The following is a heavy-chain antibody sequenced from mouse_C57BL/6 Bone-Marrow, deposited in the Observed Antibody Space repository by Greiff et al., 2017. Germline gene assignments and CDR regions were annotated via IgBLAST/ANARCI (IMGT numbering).Heavy chain of an antibody. V-gene: IGHV1-69*01. CDR1: GYTFTSYW. CDR3: ARLYGNYLMYYFYY. CDR2: IDPSDSYT. J-gene: IGHJ2*01. Sequence: VQLQQPGAELVMPGASVKLSCKASGYTFTSYWMHWVKQRPGQGLEWIGEIDPSDSYTNYNQKFQGKSTLTVDKSSSTAYMQLSSLTSEDSAVYYCARLYGNYLMYYFYYWGQGTTLTVSS. D-gene: IGHD2-1*01.